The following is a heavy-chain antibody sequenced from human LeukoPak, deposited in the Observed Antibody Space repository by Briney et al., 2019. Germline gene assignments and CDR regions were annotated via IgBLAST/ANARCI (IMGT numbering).Heavy chain of an antibody. V-gene: IGHV4-34*01. Sequence: SETLSLTCAVYGGSFRGYYWSWIRQPPGKGLEWIGEINHSGSTNYNPSLKSRVTISVDTSKNQFSLKLSSVTAADTAVYYCARRNFRGYSSSWHYFDYWGQGTLVTVSS. CDR1: GGSFRGYY. D-gene: IGHD6-13*01. CDR3: ARRNFRGYSSSWHYFDY. J-gene: IGHJ4*02. CDR2: INHSGST.